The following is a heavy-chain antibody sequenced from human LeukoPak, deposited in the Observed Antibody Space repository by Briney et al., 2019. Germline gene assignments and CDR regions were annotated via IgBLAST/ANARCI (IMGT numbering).Heavy chain of an antibody. J-gene: IGHJ4*02. CDR3: ARVRGYYDILTGAHDY. Sequence: ASVKVSCKASGYTFTGYYMHWVRQAPGQGLEWMGWINPNSGGTNYAQKFQGRVTMTRDTSISTAYMELSRLRSDDTAVYYCARVRGYYDILTGAHDYWGQGTLVTVSS. V-gene: IGHV1-2*02. D-gene: IGHD3-9*01. CDR2: INPNSGGT. CDR1: GYTFTGYY.